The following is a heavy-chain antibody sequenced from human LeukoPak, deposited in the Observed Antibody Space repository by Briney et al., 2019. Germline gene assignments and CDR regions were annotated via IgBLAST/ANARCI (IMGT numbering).Heavy chain of an antibody. V-gene: IGHV4-39*07. CDR1: GFSISSSSYF. D-gene: IGHD4-17*01. CDR3: ASGYGDYTGIEY. CDR2: TYYSGST. Sequence: PSETLSLTCSVSGFSISSSSYFWGWVRQPPGKGPEWIGYTYYSGSTYYNPSLKSRVTISVDTSKTHFSLKLTSVTAADTAVYYCASGYGDYTGIEYWGQGILVTVSS. J-gene: IGHJ4*02.